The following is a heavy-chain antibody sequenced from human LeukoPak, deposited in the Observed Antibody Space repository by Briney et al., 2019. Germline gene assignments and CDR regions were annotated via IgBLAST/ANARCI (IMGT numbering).Heavy chain of an antibody. CDR1: GGSFSGYY. CDR3: ARSPPARAGTRSAFDI. V-gene: IGHV4-34*01. CDR2: INHSGST. Sequence: SETLSLTCAAYGGSFSGYYWSWLRQPPGKGLEWSGEINHSGSTNYNPSLKSRVTISVDTSKNQFSLKLSSVTAADTAVYYCARSPPARAGTRSAFDIWGQGTMVTVSS. J-gene: IGHJ3*02. D-gene: IGHD6-19*01.